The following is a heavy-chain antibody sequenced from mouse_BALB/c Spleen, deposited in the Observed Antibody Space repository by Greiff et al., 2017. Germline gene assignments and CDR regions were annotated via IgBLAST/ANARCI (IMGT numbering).Heavy chain of an antibody. Sequence: EVQLQQSGAELVKPGASVKLSCTASGFNIKDTYMHWVKQRPEQGLEWIGRIDPANGNTKYDPKFQGKATITADTSSNTAYLQLSSLTSEDTAVYYCASLDSSGPMDDWGQGTSVTVSS. CDR3: ASLDSSGPMDD. D-gene: IGHD3-2*01. CDR2: IDPANGNT. V-gene: IGHV14-3*02. CDR1: GFNIKDTY. J-gene: IGHJ4*01.